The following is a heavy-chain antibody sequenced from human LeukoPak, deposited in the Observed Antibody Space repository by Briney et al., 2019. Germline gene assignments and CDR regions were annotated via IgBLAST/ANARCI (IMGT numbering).Heavy chain of an antibody. CDR3: ARVGEKAFHLWPEIDY. CDR2: ISTSSSYI. Sequence: GGSLRLSCAASGFTFSSYSMSWVRQAPGKGLEWVSSISTSSSYIYYADSVKGRFTISRDNAKNSLYLRMSSLRAEDTAVYYCARVGEKAFHLWPEIDYWGQGTLVTVS. D-gene: IGHD5-24*01. J-gene: IGHJ4*02. V-gene: IGHV3-21*01. CDR1: GFTFSSYS.